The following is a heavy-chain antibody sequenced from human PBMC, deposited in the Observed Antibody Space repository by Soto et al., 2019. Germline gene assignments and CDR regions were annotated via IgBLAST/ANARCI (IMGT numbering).Heavy chain of an antibody. D-gene: IGHD4-17*01. V-gene: IGHV3-9*01. CDR2: ISWNSGRI. Sequence: EVQLVESGGGLVQPGRSLRLSCAASGFIFSDYAMHWVRQVPGKGLEWVSGISWNSGRIGYADSVKGRFTISRDNAKNSLYLQVSSLRAEDTAMYYCAKERYGDGDWYFDLWGRGTLVTVSS. CDR1: GFIFSDYA. CDR3: AKERYGDGDWYFDL. J-gene: IGHJ2*01.